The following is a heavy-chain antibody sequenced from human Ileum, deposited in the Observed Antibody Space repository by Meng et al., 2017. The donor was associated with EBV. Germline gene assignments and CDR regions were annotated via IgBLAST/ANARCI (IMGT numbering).Heavy chain of an antibody. CDR2: INNNTGKP. Sequence: QVQLVQSGAAVKKPXXSVRISCKASGYPFPTYGMNWVRQAPGQGLEWMGWINNNTGKPTYAQGLTGRFVFSLATSVSTDSLQISSLKAEDTAVYYCARDSEAADYWGQGTLVTVSS. CDR3: ARDSEAADY. CDR1: GYPFPTYG. J-gene: IGHJ4*02. V-gene: IGHV7-4-1*02. D-gene: IGHD6-25*01.